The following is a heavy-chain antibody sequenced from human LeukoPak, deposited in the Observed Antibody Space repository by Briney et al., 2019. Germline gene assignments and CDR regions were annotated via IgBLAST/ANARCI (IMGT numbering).Heavy chain of an antibody. CDR1: GYTFSAYY. CDR2: INPNSGGT. CDR3: ARSDYGGNPVDY. V-gene: IGHV1-2*02. J-gene: IGHJ4*02. D-gene: IGHD4-23*01. Sequence: GASVKVSCKASGYTFSAYYMHWVRQAPGQGFEWMGWINPNSGGTNYAQQFQGRVTMTRDTSISTAYMELSSLRSDDTAVYYCARSDYGGNPVDYWGQGTLVTVSS.